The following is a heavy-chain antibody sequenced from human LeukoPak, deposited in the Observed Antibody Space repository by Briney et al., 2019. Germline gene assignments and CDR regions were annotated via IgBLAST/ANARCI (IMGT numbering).Heavy chain of an antibody. CDR1: DDSISGYY. CDR3: AREKFPGYNCGTFDY. J-gene: IGHJ4*02. V-gene: IGHV4-59*01. CDR2: IYYSGST. D-gene: IGHD5-18*01. Sequence: SETLSLTCTVSDDSISGYYWSWIRQPPGKGLEWIGFIYYSGSTNYNPSFKSRVTLSVDTSKNQFSLKLSSVTAADTAVYYCAREKFPGYNCGTFDYWGQGTLVTVSS.